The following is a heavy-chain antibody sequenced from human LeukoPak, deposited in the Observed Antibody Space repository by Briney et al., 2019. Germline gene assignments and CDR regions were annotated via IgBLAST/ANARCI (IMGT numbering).Heavy chain of an antibody. CDR3: ARVLSIFHYYYMDV. J-gene: IGHJ6*03. D-gene: IGHD3-3*02. Sequence: GGSLRLSCAASGFTFSSYAMSWVRQAPGKGLEWVSAISGSGGSTYYADSVKGRFTISRDNSKNTLYLQMNSLRAEDTAVYYCARVLSIFHYYYMDVWGKGTTVTISS. CDR1: GFTFSSYA. V-gene: IGHV3-23*01. CDR2: ISGSGGST.